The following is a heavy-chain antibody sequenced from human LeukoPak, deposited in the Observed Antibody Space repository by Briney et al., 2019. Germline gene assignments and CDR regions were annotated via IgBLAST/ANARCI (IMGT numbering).Heavy chain of an antibody. CDR3: ARWYSSGYDAFDI. J-gene: IGHJ3*02. CDR2: IYYSGST. CDR1: GGSISSSSYY. D-gene: IGHD6-19*01. V-gene: IGHV4-39*01. Sequence: PSETLSLTCTVSGGSISSSSYYWGWIRQPPGKGLEWIGTIYYSGSTYYNPSLKSRVIISVDTSENQFSLKLSSVTAADTAVYYCARWYSSGYDAFDIWGQGTMVTVSS.